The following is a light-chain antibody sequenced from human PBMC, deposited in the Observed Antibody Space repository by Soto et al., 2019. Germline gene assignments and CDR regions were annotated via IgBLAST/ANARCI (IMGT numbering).Light chain of an antibody. CDR3: NSYTGNNTYV. CDR1: SSDVGAFNY. J-gene: IGLJ1*01. Sequence: QSALTQPASVSGSPGQAITISCSGTSSDVGAFNYVSWYQQHPGKAPKLMIYDVSIRPSGVSNRFSGSKSGNTAYLTISGLRAEYESDYYCNSYTGNNTYVFGTGTKLTVL. V-gene: IGLV2-14*03. CDR2: DVS.